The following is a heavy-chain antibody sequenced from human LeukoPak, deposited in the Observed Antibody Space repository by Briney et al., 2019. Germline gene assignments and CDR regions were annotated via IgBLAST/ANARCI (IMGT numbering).Heavy chain of an antibody. V-gene: IGHV3-7*03. Sequence: GGSLRLSCAASGFTFSSYWMSWVRQAPGKGLEWVANIKQDGSEKYYVDSVKGRFTISRDNSKNTLYLQMNSLRTEDTAVYYCAKLPYYDFWSGYYTLDYWGQGTLVTVSS. CDR3: AKLPYYDFWSGYYTLDY. D-gene: IGHD3-3*01. CDR1: GFTFSSYW. J-gene: IGHJ4*02. CDR2: IKQDGSEK.